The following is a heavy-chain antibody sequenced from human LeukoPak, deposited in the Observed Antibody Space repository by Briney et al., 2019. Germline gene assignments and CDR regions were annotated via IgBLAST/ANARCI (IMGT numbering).Heavy chain of an antibody. Sequence: GGSLRLSCAASGFTFSSYSMNWVRQAPGKGLEWVSSIISSSSYIYYADSVKGRFAISRDNAKNSLYLQMNSLRAEDTAVYYCARDLSLFPFDYWGQGTLVTVSS. CDR2: IISSSSYI. D-gene: IGHD3-16*02. V-gene: IGHV3-21*01. CDR1: GFTFSSYS. J-gene: IGHJ4*02. CDR3: ARDLSLFPFDY.